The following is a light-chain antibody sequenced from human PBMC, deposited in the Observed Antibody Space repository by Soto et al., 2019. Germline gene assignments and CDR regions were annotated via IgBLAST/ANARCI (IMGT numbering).Light chain of an antibody. V-gene: IGKV1-39*01. CDR2: AAS. J-gene: IGKJ1*01. Sequence: DIQMTQSPSSLSASVGDRVTITCRASQSISNYLNWYQQKPGKAPKLLIYAASSLQGGVPSRFSGSGSGTDFTLTIRGLQPEDFATYFCQQSYSPPRTFGQGTKVEIK. CDR1: QSISNY. CDR3: QQSYSPPRT.